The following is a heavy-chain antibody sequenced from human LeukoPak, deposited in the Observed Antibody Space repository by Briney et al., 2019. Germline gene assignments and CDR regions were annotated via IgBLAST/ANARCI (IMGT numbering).Heavy chain of an antibody. V-gene: IGHV3-74*01. CDR2: INSDGGGA. J-gene: IGHJ5*02. CDR3: ARDVPHNWFDT. CDR1: GITFGNNW. Sequence: SGGSLRLSCAASGITFGNNWMHWVRHGPGKGLVWISRINSDGGGAIYADSVKGRFTVSRDNAKNTLYLRMNSLRAEDTAVYYCARDVPHNWFDTWGQGTLVTVSS.